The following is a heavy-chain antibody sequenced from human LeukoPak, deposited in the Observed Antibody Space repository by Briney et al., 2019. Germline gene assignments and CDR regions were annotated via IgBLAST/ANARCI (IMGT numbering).Heavy chain of an antibody. V-gene: IGHV3-30*18. Sequence: GGSLRLSCAASGFTFSSYGMHWVRQAPGKGLEWVAVISYDGSNKYYADSVKGRFTISRDNSKNTLYPQMNSLRAEDTAVYYCAKGDSSSWYLYYYYYYYMDVWGKGTTVTVSS. D-gene: IGHD6-13*01. CDR3: AKGDSSSWYLYYYYYYYMDV. CDR2: ISYDGSNK. J-gene: IGHJ6*03. CDR1: GFTFSSYG.